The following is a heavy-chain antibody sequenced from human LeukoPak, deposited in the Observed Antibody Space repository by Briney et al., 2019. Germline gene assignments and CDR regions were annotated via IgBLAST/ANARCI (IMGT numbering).Heavy chain of an antibody. CDR1: GGSISSYY. Sequence: ETLSLTCTVSGGSISSYYWSWIRQPPGKGLEWVSGITASGDRTYYADSVKGRFTMSRDNSKNTVYLQMNSLRVDDTAVYYCARRDIVVVVSASDYWGQGTLVTVSS. CDR2: ITASGDRT. V-gene: IGHV3-53*01. J-gene: IGHJ4*02. D-gene: IGHD2-15*01. CDR3: ARRDIVVVVSASDY.